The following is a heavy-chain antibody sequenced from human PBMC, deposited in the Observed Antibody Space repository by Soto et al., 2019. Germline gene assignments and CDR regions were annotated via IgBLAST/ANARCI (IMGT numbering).Heavy chain of an antibody. CDR3: ARGPLTMVRGVIILAYNWFDP. CDR1: GGSFGGYY. D-gene: IGHD3-10*01. J-gene: IGHJ5*02. Sequence: SETLSLTCAVYGGSFGGYYWSWIRQPPGKGLEWIGEINHSGSTNYNPSLKSRVTISVDTSKNQFSLKPSSVTAADTAVYYCARGPLTMVRGVIILAYNWFDPWGQGTLVTVSS. V-gene: IGHV4-34*01. CDR2: INHSGST.